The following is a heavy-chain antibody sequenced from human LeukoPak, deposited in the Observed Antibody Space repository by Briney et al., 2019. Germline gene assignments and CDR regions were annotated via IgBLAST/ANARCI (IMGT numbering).Heavy chain of an antibody. D-gene: IGHD6-6*01. J-gene: IGHJ1*01. CDR3: ATLDSSREYFQH. Sequence: GGSLRLSCVASGFTFSSYWMHWVRQPPGMGPVWVSRINPDGSSTTYAGSVKGRFTISGDNAKNSLYLQMNSLRAEDTAVYYCATLDSSREYFQHWGQGTLVTVSS. V-gene: IGHV3-74*01. CDR1: GFTFSSYW. CDR2: INPDGSST.